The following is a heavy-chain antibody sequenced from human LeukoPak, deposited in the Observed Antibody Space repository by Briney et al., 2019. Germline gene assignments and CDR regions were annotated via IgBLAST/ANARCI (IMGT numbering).Heavy chain of an antibody. CDR3: ARVPRSYYYYYYMDV. Sequence: SETLSLTCTVSGYSISTGYYWAWIRQPPGKGLEWIGTIYHSGSTYYNPSLKSRVTMSADTSKNQFSLKLSSVTAADTAVYYCARVPRSYYYYYYMDVWGKGTTVTVSS. CDR1: GYSISTGYY. V-gene: IGHV4-38-2*02. CDR2: IYHSGST. J-gene: IGHJ6*03.